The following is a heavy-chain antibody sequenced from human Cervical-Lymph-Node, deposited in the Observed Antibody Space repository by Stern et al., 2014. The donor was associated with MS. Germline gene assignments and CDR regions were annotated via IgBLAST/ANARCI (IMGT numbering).Heavy chain of an antibody. D-gene: IGHD1-14*01. Sequence: VQLVESGAEVKQPGASVKVSCKASGYTFTGYYMHWVRQAPGQGPEWMGWINSNSGGTTYAQKFQGRVTVTRDTSISTVYMELSRLRSDDTAVYYCARGGTSSCDYWGQGTLVTVSS. CDR3: ARGGTSSCDY. CDR1: GYTFTGYY. V-gene: IGHV1-2*02. CDR2: INSNSGGT. J-gene: IGHJ4*02.